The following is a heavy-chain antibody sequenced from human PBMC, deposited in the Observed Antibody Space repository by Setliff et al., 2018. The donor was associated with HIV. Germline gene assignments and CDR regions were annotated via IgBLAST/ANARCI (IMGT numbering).Heavy chain of an antibody. V-gene: IGHV4-61*08. D-gene: IGHD4-17*01. CDR3: ARDPPGYGDSNDY. CDR1: GGSISSGDYF. J-gene: IGHJ4*02. CDR2: IYYSGST. Sequence: SETLSLTCTVSGGSISSGDYFLSWIRQAPGKGLEWIGCIYYSGSTTYNPSLKSRVTMSIDTSKNQFSLKLRSVTAADTAVYYCARDPPGYGDSNDYWGQGTLVTVSS.